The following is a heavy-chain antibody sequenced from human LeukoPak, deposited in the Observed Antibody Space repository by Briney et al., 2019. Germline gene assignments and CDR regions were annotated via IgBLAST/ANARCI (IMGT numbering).Heavy chain of an antibody. CDR1: GGTFSSYT. Sequence: SVKVSCKASGGTFSSYTISWVRQAPGQGLEWMGRIIPLLGIANYAQKFQGRVTITADKSTSTACMELSSVRSEYTAVYYCSRDCPNYDISGYYFDDWGQGTLVTVSS. D-gene: IGHD3-22*01. J-gene: IGHJ4*02. V-gene: IGHV1-69*10. CDR2: IIPLLGIA. CDR3: SRDCPNYDISGYYFDD.